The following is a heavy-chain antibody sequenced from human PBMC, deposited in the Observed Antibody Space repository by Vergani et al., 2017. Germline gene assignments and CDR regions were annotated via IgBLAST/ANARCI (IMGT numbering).Heavy chain of an antibody. CDR3: ARWGQQLVVGAFDI. D-gene: IGHD6-13*01. V-gene: IGHV3-53*02. J-gene: IGHJ3*02. CDR1: GFTVSSNS. CDR2: FYSGGST. Sequence: EVQLVETGGGLIQPGGSLRLSCAASGFTVSSNSMTWVRQAPGKGLECVSGFYSGGSTYYADSVKGRFTISRDNSKNTLYLQMNSLRAEDTAVYYCARWGQQLVVGAFDIWGQGTMVTVSS.